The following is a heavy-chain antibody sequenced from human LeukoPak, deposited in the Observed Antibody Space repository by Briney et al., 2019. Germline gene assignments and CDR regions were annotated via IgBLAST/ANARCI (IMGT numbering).Heavy chain of an antibody. CDR1: GGSFSGYY. J-gene: IGHJ5*02. CDR2: INHSGST. CDR3: ARGLGSGSYRYNWFDP. Sequence: SETLSLTFAVYGGSFSGYYWSWVRQPPGKGLEWIGEINHSGSTNYNPSLKSRVTISVDTSKNQFSLKLSSVTAADTAVYYCARGLGSGSYRYNWFDPWGQGTLVTVSS. D-gene: IGHD3-10*01. V-gene: IGHV4-34*01.